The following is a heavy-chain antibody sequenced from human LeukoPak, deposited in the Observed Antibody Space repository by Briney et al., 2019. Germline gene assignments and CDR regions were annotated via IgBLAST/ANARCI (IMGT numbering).Heavy chain of an antibody. Sequence: GGSLRLSCAASGFTFSSYAMSWVRQAPGKGLEWVSAISGSGGSTYYADSVKGRFTISRDNSKNTLYLQMNSLRAEDTAVYYCARVHWVRGATWMDVWGKGTTVTVSS. CDR1: GFTFSSYA. CDR3: ARVHWVRGATWMDV. J-gene: IGHJ6*04. D-gene: IGHD3-10*01. CDR2: ISGSGGST. V-gene: IGHV3-23*01.